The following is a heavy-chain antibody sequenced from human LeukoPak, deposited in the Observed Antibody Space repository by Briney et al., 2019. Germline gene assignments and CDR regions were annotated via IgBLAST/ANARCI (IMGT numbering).Heavy chain of an antibody. Sequence: PSETLSLTCAVYGGSFSGYYCSWIRQPPGKGLEWIGEINHSGSTNYNPSLKSRVTISVDTSKNQFSLKLSSVTAADTAVYYCASRRGTMVRGVPYGMDVWGQGTTVTVSS. CDR2: INHSGST. CDR3: ASRRGTMVRGVPYGMDV. V-gene: IGHV4-34*01. CDR1: GGSFSGYY. D-gene: IGHD3-10*01. J-gene: IGHJ6*02.